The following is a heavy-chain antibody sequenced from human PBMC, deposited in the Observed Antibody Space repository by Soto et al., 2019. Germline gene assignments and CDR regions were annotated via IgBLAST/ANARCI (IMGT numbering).Heavy chain of an antibody. CDR2: ISGSGGST. CDR1: GFTFSSYA. J-gene: IGHJ4*02. Sequence: EVQLLESGGGLVQPGGSLRLSCAASGFTFSSYAMSWVRQAPGKGLEWVSAISGSGGSTYYADSVKGRFTISRDNSKKPLYLQMNSLRAEDTAVYYCAKEYEYSSVWERSDYWSQGTLVTVSS. D-gene: IGHD6-19*01. CDR3: AKEYEYSSVWERSDY. V-gene: IGHV3-23*01.